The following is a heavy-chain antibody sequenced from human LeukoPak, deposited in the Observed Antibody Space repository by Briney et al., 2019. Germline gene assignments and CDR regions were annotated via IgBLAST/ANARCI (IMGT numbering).Heavy chain of an antibody. J-gene: IGHJ6*03. D-gene: IGHD1-1*01. Sequence: SETLSLTCTVSGGSISSYYWSWIRRPPGKGLEWIGYIYYSGSTNYNPSLKSRVTISVDTSKNQFSLKLSSVTAADTAVYYCARRLWNAGSYYMDVWGKGTTVTVSS. CDR2: IYYSGST. V-gene: IGHV4-59*01. CDR3: ARRLWNAGSYYMDV. CDR1: GGSISSYY.